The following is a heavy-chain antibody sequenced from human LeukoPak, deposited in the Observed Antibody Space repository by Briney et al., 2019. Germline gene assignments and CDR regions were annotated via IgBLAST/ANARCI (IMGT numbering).Heavy chain of an antibody. CDR3: AREGQERLLWFGELLSYFDY. Sequence: PGGSLRLSCAASGFTFSNYAMSWVRQAPGKGLEWVSVISGSGGSTYYADSVKGRFTISRDNPKNTLYLQMNSQRAEDTAVYYCAREGQERLLWFGELLSYFDYWGQGTLVTVSS. CDR2: ISGSGGST. J-gene: IGHJ4*02. V-gene: IGHV3-23*01. CDR1: GFTFSNYA. D-gene: IGHD3-10*01.